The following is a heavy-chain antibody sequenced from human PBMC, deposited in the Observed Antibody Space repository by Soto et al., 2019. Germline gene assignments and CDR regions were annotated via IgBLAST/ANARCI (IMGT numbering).Heavy chain of an antibody. D-gene: IGHD3-10*01. J-gene: IGHJ6*02. Sequence: QVQLQESGPGLVKPSETLSLSCTVSGGSISSYYWSWFRQSPGKRMEWIGYVHHSWGSSYNPSLLSRGAISLATSKSQFSLKVTSVTATDRAVYYCARPGFGPLHGLVDVWGQGTTVTVSS. CDR2: VHHSWGS. CDR3: ARPGFGPLHGLVDV. CDR1: GGSISSYY. V-gene: IGHV4-59*08.